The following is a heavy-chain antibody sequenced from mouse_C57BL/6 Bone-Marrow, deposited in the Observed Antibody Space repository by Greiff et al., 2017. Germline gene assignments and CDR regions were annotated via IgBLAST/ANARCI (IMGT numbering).Heavy chain of an antibody. V-gene: IGHV5-6*01. D-gene: IGHD2-5*01. J-gene: IGHJ2*01. CDR2: ISSGGSYT. CDR1: GLTFSSYG. CDR3: ARYSNLDY. Sequence: EVHLVESGGDLVKPGGSLKLSCAASGLTFSSYGMSWVRQTPDKRLEWVATISSGGSYTYYPDSVKGRFTISRDNAKNTLYLQMSSLKSEDTAMYYCARYSNLDYWGQGTTLTVSS.